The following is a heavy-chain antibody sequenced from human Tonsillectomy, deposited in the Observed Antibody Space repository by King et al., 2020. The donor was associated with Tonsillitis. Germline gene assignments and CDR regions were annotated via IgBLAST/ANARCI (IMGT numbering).Heavy chain of an antibody. CDR3: ARGDVSSGSYYRSFDY. D-gene: IGHD3-10*01. Sequence: VQLVESGGGLIQPGGSLRLSCAASGFTVSSNYMTWVRQAPGKGLEWVSVLYSGGSTYYSDSVKGRFTISRDNSKNTLYLQMNSLRAEDTAVYSCARGDVSSGSYYRSFDYWGQGTLVTVSS. CDR2: LYSGGST. V-gene: IGHV3-53*01. CDR1: GFTVSSNY. J-gene: IGHJ4*02.